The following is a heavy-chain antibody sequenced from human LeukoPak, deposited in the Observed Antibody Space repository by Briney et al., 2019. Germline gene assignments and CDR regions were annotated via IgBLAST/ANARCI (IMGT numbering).Heavy chain of an antibody. CDR1: GFTFSSYA. CDR2: IKQDGSEK. Sequence: GGSLRLSCAASGFTFSSYAMSWVRQAPGKGLEWVANIKQDGSEKYYVDSVKGRSTISRDNAKNSLYLQMNSLRAEDTAVYYCARTRRYYYGMDVWGQGTTVTVSS. J-gene: IGHJ6*02. V-gene: IGHV3-7*01. CDR3: ARTRRYYYGMDV.